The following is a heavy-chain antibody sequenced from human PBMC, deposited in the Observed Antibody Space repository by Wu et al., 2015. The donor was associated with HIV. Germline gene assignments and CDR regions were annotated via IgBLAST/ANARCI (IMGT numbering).Heavy chain of an antibody. Sequence: QVQLVQSGAEVKKPGSSVKVSCKASGGTFSSYAISWVRQAPGQGLEWMGRIIPIFGTANYAQKFQGRVTITADESTSTAYMELSSLRSEDTAVYYCARGELSEYYYDSSGYYPLGYWGQGTLVTVSS. V-gene: IGHV1-69*13. D-gene: IGHD3-22*01. CDR1: GGTFSSYA. CDR2: IIPIFGTA. J-gene: IGHJ4*02. CDR3: ARGELSEYYYDSSGYYPLGY.